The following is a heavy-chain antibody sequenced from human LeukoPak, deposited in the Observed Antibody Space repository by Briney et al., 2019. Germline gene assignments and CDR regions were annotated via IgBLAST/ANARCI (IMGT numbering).Heavy chain of an antibody. CDR2: IYTSGST. CDR3: ARGRRYCSGGSCYLGLGVPGSRIFDY. Sequence: PSETLSLTCTVSGGSISSYYWSWIRQPAGKGLEWIGRIYTSGSTNYNPSLKSRVTMSVDTSKNQFSLKLSSVTAADTAVYYCARGRRYCSGGSCYLGLGVPGSRIFDYWGQGTLVTVSS. V-gene: IGHV4-4*07. J-gene: IGHJ4*02. CDR1: GGSISSYY. D-gene: IGHD2-15*01.